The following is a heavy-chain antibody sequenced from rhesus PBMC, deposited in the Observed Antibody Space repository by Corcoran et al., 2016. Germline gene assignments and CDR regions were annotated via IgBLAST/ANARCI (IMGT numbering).Heavy chain of an antibody. D-gene: IGHD2-15*01. CDR2: ISGSGGSP. V-gene: IGHV4-92*01. J-gene: IGHJ5-1*01. CDR3: ATSTPNRFDV. CDR1: GGSISSSNW. Sequence: QVQLQESGPGLVKPSETLSLTCAVSGGSISSSNWWSWIRQPPGKGLGWIGRISGSGGSPSDNPSLKSRVTISKDTSKNQFSLERSSVTAADTAVYYGATSTPNRFDVWGAGVLVTVSS.